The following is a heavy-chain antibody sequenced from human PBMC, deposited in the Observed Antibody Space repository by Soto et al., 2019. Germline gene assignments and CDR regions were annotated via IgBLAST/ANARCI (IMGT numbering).Heavy chain of an antibody. CDR2: IKSKTHGGTT. J-gene: IGHJ4*03. D-gene: IGHD3-16*01. V-gene: IGHV3-15*07. CDR3: STDSYTDMTVVRLDN. Sequence: GGSLRLSCAASGFTFSSYGMHWVRQAPGKGLEWVGRIKSKTHGGTTDYAAPVKGRSAISRDDSENLAYMEMNSLRIEDTAVYYCSTDSYTDMTVVRLDNWGHGTLVTVSS. CDR1: GFTFSSYG.